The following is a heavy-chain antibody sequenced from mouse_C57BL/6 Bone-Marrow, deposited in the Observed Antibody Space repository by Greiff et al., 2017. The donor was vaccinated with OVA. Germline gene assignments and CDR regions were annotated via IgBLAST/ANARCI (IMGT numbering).Heavy chain of an antibody. D-gene: IGHD5-1*01. Sequence: QVQLQQPGAELVRPGSSVKLSCKASGYTFTSYWMDWVKQRPGQGLEWIGNIYPSDSETHYTHKFKDKATLTVDTSSSTAYMQLSSLTSEDSAVDYCARSGEYGFAYWGQGTLVTVSA. V-gene: IGHV1-61*01. J-gene: IGHJ3*01. CDR1: GYTFTSYW. CDR3: ARSGEYGFAY. CDR2: IYPSDSET.